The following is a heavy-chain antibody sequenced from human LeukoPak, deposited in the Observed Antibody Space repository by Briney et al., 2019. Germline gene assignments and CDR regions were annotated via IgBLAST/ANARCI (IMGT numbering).Heavy chain of an antibody. J-gene: IGHJ6*03. CDR1: GGSISSSSYY. CDR3: ARDRKYYYHMDV. D-gene: IGHD1-14*01. Sequence: SETLSLTCTVSGGSISSSSYYWGWIRQPPGKGLEWIGTIYHSGSTYYNPSLKSRVTISVDTSKNQFSLNLTSLTAADTAVYYCARDRKYYYHMDVWGKGTTVTVSS. V-gene: IGHV4-39*07. CDR2: IYHSGST.